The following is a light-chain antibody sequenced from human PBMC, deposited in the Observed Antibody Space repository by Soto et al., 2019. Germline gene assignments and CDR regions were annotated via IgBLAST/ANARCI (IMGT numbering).Light chain of an antibody. V-gene: IGKV1-5*03. J-gene: IGKJ1*01. Sequence: DIQMTQSPSTLSASVGDRVTITCRASQTISSWLAWYQQKPGKAPKLLIYKASSLGSGVPSRFSGSGSGTEFTLTISGLQPDDFATYYCQQYNSYPWTFGQGTKVEIK. CDR3: QQYNSYPWT. CDR1: QTISSW. CDR2: KAS.